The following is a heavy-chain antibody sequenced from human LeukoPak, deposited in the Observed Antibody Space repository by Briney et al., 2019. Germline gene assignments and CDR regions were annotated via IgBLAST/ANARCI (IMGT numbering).Heavy chain of an antibody. Sequence: ASVKVSCKASGYTFTSYDINWVRQATGQGVEWMGWMNPNSGNTGYAQKFQGRVTMTRNTSISTAYMELSSLRSEDTAVYYCARGNYDFWSGYTPDYYYYYMDVWGKGTTVTVSS. J-gene: IGHJ6*03. V-gene: IGHV1-8*01. D-gene: IGHD3-3*01. CDR3: ARGNYDFWSGYTPDYYYYYMDV. CDR2: MNPNSGNT. CDR1: GYTFTSYD.